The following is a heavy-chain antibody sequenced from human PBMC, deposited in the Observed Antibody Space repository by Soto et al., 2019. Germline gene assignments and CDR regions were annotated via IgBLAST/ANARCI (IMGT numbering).Heavy chain of an antibody. V-gene: IGHV3-23*01. CDR2: ISNSGSNR. Sequence: ELQLLEYGGGLVQPGGSLRLSCAASGFTFSSYVMSWVRQAPGKGLEWVSSISNSGSNRYYAESVKGRVTISRDNSNNTLYLQMNSLRAEDTALYYCARRGRTLPHYSYYMDVWGKGTTVGVSS. J-gene: IGHJ6*03. CDR3: ARRGRTLPHYSYYMDV. CDR1: GFTFSSYV.